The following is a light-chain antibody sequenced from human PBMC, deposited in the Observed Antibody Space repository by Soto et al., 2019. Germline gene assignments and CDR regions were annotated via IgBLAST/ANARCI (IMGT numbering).Light chain of an antibody. CDR1: SFNIGSNS. V-gene: IGLV1-44*01. CDR2: SND. CDR3: AAWDDSLNGVL. J-gene: IGLJ2*01. Sequence: QSVLTQPPSASGTPGQRVTMSCSGSSFNIGSNSVNWYHQLPGTAPKLLIFSNDQRPSGVPDRFSGSKSGTSASLAISGLQSEDEADYYCAAWDDSLNGVLFGGGTKLTVL.